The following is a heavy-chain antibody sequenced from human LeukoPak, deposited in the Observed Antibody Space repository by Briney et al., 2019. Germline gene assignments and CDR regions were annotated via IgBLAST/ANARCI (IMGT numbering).Heavy chain of an antibody. D-gene: IGHD3-16*01. CDR1: GFTFSSYG. J-gene: IGHJ4*02. CDR2: ISYDGSNK. Sequence: GGSLRLSCAASGFTFSSYGMHWVRQAPGKGLEWVAVISYDGSNKYYADSVKGRFTISRDNSKNTLYLQMNSLRAEDTAVYYCAKDLAVTFGGVPDYWGQGTLVTVSS. CDR3: AKDLAVTFGGVPDY. V-gene: IGHV3-30*18.